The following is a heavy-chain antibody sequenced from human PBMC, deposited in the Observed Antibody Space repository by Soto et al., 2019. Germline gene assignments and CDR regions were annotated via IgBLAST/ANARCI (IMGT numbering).Heavy chain of an antibody. CDR2: INPNSGGT. J-gene: IGHJ4*02. D-gene: IGHD5-18*01. Sequence: QVQLVQSGAEVKKPGASVKVSCKASGYTFTGYYMHWVRQAPGQGLEWMGWINPNSGGTNYAQKFQGWVPMTRDTSISTAYMELSRLRSDDTAVYYCARESMPRGYSYGLPPDYWGQGTLVTVSS. CDR3: ARESMPRGYSYGLPPDY. V-gene: IGHV1-2*04. CDR1: GYTFTGYY.